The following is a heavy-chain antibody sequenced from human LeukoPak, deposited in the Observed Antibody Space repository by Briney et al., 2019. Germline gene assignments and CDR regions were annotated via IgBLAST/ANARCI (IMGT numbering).Heavy chain of an antibody. J-gene: IGHJ3*02. CDR3: ASGAFDI. V-gene: IGHV3-48*03. CDR1: GFTFSSFE. Sequence: GGSLRLSCAASGFTFSSFEINGSRRSPGKGLEWVSYISSSGSSIYYADSVKGRFTISRDNAKNSLYLQMNSLRAEDTAVYYCASGAFDIWGQGTMVTVSS. CDR2: ISSSGSSI. D-gene: IGHD3-10*01.